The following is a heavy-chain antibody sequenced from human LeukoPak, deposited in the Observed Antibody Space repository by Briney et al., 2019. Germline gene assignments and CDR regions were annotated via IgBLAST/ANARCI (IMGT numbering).Heavy chain of an antibody. CDR1: EFTVSSNY. J-gene: IGHJ5*02. CDR2: IYSGGST. V-gene: IGHV3-66*02. CDR3: ARGDTPLDP. Sequence: GGSLRLSCAASEFTVSSNYMSWAGRAPGKGLEWVSVIYSGGSTYYSDSVKGRFTISRDNSKNTLYLQMNSLRAEDTAVYYCARGDTPLDPWGQGTLVTVSS.